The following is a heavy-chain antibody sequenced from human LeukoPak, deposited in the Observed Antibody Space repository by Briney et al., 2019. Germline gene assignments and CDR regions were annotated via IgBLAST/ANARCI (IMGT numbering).Heavy chain of an antibody. J-gene: IGHJ5*02. D-gene: IGHD3-10*01. Sequence: GASVKVSCKASGYTFTGYYMHWVRQAPGQGLEWMGWINPNSGGTNYAQKFQGRVTMTRDTSISTAYMELSRLRSDDTAVYYCARDRKTVGWFDVNNWFDPWGQGTLVTVSS. CDR3: ARDRKTVGWFDVNNWFDP. CDR2: INPNSGGT. CDR1: GYTFTGYY. V-gene: IGHV1-2*02.